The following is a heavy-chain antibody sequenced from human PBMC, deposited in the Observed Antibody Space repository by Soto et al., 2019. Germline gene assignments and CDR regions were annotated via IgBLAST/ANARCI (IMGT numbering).Heavy chain of an antibody. CDR1: GFTFSNYW. J-gene: IGHJ6*04. CDR3: ARGNYYSMDV. V-gene: IGHV3-74*01. Sequence: EVQLVESGGGLVQPGGSLRLSCAATGFTFSNYWMHWVRQAPGKGLVWVSRINSDGSTTNYADSVKGRFTISRDNAKKTLYLQMNSLRAEDTAVYYCARGNYYSMDVWGEGTTVTVSS. CDR2: INSDGSTT.